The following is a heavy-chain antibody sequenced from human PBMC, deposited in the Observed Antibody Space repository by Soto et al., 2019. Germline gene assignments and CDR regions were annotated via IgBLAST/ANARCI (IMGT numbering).Heavy chain of an antibody. CDR2: TSYRSKWYN. D-gene: IGHD1-26*01. V-gene: IGHV6-1*01. CDR3: ARSPPVIGANWFDP. J-gene: IGHJ5*02. Sequence: PSQTLSLTCDISGDSVSSNSAAWNWIRPSPSRGLEWLGRTSYRSKWYNDYAVSVKSRITINPDTSTNQFSLQLNSVTPEDTAVYYCARSPPVIGANWFDPWGQGALVTVSS. CDR1: GDSVSSNSAA.